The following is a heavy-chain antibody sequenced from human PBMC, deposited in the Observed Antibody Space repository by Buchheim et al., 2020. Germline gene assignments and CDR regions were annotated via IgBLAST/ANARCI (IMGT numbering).Heavy chain of an antibody. J-gene: IGHJ6*02. CDR1: GFTFSSYG. Sequence: QVQLVESGGGVVQPGRSLRLSCAASGFTFSSYGMHWVRQAPGKGLEWVAVIGYDGSNKYYADSVKGRFTISRDNSKNRLYLQMNSLRAEDTAVYYCARDCTNGVCPRGYGMDVWPRDH. CDR3: ARDCTNGVCPRGYGMDV. CDR2: IGYDGSNK. V-gene: IGHV3-33*01. D-gene: IGHD2-8*01.